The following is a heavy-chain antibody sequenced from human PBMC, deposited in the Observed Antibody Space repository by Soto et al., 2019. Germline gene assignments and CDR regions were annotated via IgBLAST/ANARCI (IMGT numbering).Heavy chain of an antibody. CDR1: GFTFSNAW. Sequence: GGSLRLSCAASGFTFSNAWMNWVRQAPGKGLEWVGRIKSKTDGGTTDYAAPVKGRFTISRDDSKNTLYLQMNSLKTEDTAVYYCTTEDPVDILTGPLDYWGQGTLVTVSS. D-gene: IGHD3-9*01. J-gene: IGHJ4*02. CDR3: TTEDPVDILTGPLDY. V-gene: IGHV3-15*07. CDR2: IKSKTDGGTT.